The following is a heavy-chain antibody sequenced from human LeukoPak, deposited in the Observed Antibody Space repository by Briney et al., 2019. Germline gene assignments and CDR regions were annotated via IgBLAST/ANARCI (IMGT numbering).Heavy chain of an antibody. V-gene: IGHV4-59*01. CDR3: ARSLGGWSNWFDP. CDR2: IYYSGST. J-gene: IGHJ5*02. Sequence: KASETLSLTCTVSGGSISSYYWSWIRQPPGKGLEWIGYIYYSGSTNYNPSLKSRVTISVDTSKNQFSLKLSSVTAADTAVYYCARSLGGWSNWFDPWGQGTLVTVSS. D-gene: IGHD6-19*01. CDR1: GGSISSYY.